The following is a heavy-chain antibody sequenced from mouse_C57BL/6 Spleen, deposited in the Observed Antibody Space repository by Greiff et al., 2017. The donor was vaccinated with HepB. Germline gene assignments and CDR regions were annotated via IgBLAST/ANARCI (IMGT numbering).Heavy chain of an antibody. V-gene: IGHV5-15*01. Sequence: EVMLVESGGGLVQPGGSLKLSCAASGFTFSDYGMAWVRQAPRKGPEWVAFISNLAYSIYYADTVTGRFTISRENAKNTLYLEMSSLRSEDTAMYYCARPDYDGGWFAYWGQGTLVTVSA. D-gene: IGHD2-4*01. CDR3: ARPDYDGGWFAY. CDR2: ISNLAYSI. CDR1: GFTFSDYG. J-gene: IGHJ3*01.